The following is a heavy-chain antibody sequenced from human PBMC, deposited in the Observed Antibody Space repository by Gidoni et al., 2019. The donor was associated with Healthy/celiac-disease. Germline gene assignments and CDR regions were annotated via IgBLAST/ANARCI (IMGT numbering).Heavy chain of an antibody. D-gene: IGHD3-16*01. V-gene: IGHV4-39*01. CDR3: ARRVDDGGIDFDY. Sequence: QLQLQESGPGLVKPSETLSLTCTVSGGSISSSRYYWAWIRPPPGKGLEWIGSIYYSGSTYYTPSLKSRVTISVDTSKNQFSLKLSSVTAADTAVYYCARRVDDGGIDFDYWGQGTLVTVSS. CDR1: GGSISSSRYY. CDR2: IYYSGST. J-gene: IGHJ4*02.